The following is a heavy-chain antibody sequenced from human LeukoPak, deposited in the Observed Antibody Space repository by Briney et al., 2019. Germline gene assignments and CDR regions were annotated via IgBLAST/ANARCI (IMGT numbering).Heavy chain of an antibody. CDR3: AKLAKYFYGSETFYFFEH. CDR1: GFNFNTYW. CDR2: INQDGTEK. J-gene: IGHJ4*02. D-gene: IGHD3-10*01. Sequence: GGSLRLSCAASGFNFNTYWMSWVRQAPGEGLEWVANINQDGTEKYYVDSVKGRFIISRDYGKNSLYLQMNSLRVEDTAVYYCAKLAKYFYGSETFYFFEHWGQGTPVTASS. V-gene: IGHV3-7*01.